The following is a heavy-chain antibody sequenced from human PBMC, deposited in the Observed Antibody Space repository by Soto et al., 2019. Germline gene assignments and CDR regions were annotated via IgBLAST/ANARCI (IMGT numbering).Heavy chain of an antibody. V-gene: IGHV4-34*01. D-gene: IGHD6-6*01. CDR2: INHSGST. CDR1: GGSFSGYY. Sequence: SETLSLTCTVYGGSFSGYYWSWIRQPPGKGLEWIGEINHSGSTNYNPSLKSRVTISVDMSKNQFSLKLSSVTAADTAVYYCASRIAARRSHLDYWGQGTLVTVSS. J-gene: IGHJ4*02. CDR3: ASRIAARRSHLDY.